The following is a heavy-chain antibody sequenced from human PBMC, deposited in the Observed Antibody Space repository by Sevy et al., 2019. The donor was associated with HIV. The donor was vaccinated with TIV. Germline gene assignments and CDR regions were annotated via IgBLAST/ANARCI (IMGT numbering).Heavy chain of an antibody. Sequence: GGSLRLSCAASGFTFSNYYMSWIRQAPGKGLEWVAYISSSGSTIYYADSVKGRFTISRDNAKNSLYLQMNSLRAEDTALYYCARGGFCSGWPARFNYWGQGTLVTVSS. CDR3: ARGGFCSGWPARFNY. J-gene: IGHJ4*02. CDR2: ISSSGSTI. D-gene: IGHD6-25*01. CDR1: GFTFSNYY. V-gene: IGHV3-11*01.